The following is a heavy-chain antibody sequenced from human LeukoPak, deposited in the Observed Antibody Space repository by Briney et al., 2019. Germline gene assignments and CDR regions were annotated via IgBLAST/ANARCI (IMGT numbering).Heavy chain of an antibody. CDR3: AGGGVVYGMDF. V-gene: IGHV3-9*01. J-gene: IGHJ6*02. D-gene: IGHD2-15*01. CDR2: ISWNSGSI. CDR1: GFTFDDYA. Sequence: GGSLRLSCAASGFTFDDYAMHWVRQAPGKGLEWVSGISWNSGSIGYADSVKGRFTISRDNAKNTLYLQMNSLRAEDTAVYYCAGGGVVYGMDFWGQGTTVTVSS.